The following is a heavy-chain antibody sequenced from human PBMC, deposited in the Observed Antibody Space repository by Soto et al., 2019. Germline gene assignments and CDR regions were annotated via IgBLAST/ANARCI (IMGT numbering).Heavy chain of an antibody. D-gene: IGHD4-4*01. CDR2: INTNTGNP. CDR3: ARDQWPDYSILPSDYGMDV. V-gene: IGHV7-4-1*01. CDR1: GYTFTSYA. J-gene: IGHJ6*02. Sequence: GASVKVSCKASGYTFTSYAMNWVRQAPGQGLEWMGWINTNTGNPTYAQGFTGRFVFSLDTFVSTAYLQICSLKAEDTAVYYCARDQWPDYSILPSDYGMDVWGQGTTVTVS.